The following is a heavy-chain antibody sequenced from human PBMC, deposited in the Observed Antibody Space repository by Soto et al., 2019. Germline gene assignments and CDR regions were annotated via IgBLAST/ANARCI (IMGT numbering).Heavy chain of an antibody. CDR2: INSDGSST. CDR3: ARDSSPYYDFWSGFYTYFDY. V-gene: IGHV3-74*01. D-gene: IGHD3-3*01. Sequence: PGGSLRLSCAVSGFTFSSHWMQWVRQAPGKGLVWVSRINSDGSSTNYADSVKGRFTISRDNAKNTLYLQMDSLRADDTAVYYCARDSSPYYDFWSGFYTYFDYWGQGA. CDR1: GFTFSSHW. J-gene: IGHJ4*02.